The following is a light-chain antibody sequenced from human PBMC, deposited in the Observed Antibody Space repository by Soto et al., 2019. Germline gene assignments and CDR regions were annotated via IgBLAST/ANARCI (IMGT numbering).Light chain of an antibody. CDR2: DAS. CDR1: QSVSSY. V-gene: IGKV3-11*01. CDR3: QQRSNWPPRGT. Sequence: EIVLTQSPATLSLSPGERATLSCRASQSVSSYLAWYQQKPGQAPRLLIYDASNRATGIPARFSGSGSVTDFTLTISSLEPEDFAVYYCQQRSNWPPRGTFGQGTKLEMK. J-gene: IGKJ2*01.